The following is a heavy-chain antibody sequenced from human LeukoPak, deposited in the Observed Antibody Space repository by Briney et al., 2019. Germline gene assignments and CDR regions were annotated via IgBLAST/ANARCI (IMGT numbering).Heavy chain of an antibody. CDR1: GYTFSGYY. Sequence: GASVKVSCKASGYTFSGYYLHWVRQAPGQGLEWMAHIDPNSGGTKYAQKFQGRVTMTRDTSTTSAYMELSSLIFDDTAVYYCARDLGYGYGSVWHKYFDYWGHGTLVTVSS. J-gene: IGHJ4*01. V-gene: IGHV1-2*06. CDR2: IDPNSGGT. CDR3: ARDLGYGYGSVWHKYFDY. D-gene: IGHD5-18*01.